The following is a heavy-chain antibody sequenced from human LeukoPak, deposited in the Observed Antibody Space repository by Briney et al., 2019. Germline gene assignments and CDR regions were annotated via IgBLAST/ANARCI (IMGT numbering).Heavy chain of an antibody. D-gene: IGHD6-13*01. V-gene: IGHV4-4*07. Sequence: PSKTLSLICNVSGGSSRYYYWSWIRQPAGKGLEWIGRIYTGGSTNYNPSLESRVTMSVDTSKNQFSLKLSSVTAADTAVYYCARDRFVKGIAAAWDYWGQGTLVTVSS. CDR3: ARDRFVKGIAAAWDY. J-gene: IGHJ4*02. CDR2: IYTGGST. CDR1: GGSSRYYY.